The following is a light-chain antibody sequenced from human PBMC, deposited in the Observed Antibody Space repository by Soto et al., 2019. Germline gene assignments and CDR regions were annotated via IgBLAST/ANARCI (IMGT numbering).Light chain of an antibody. V-gene: IGLV2-14*01. Sequence: QSLLPQPASVSGSPGQSITISCTGTSSDVGGYDYVSWYQLHPGKAPKLMVFEVNNRPSGVSYRFSGSKSGNTASLTISGLQAEDEADYFCSSYSIRTAYLFGTGTKVTVL. CDR3: SSYSIRTAYL. CDR1: SSDVGGYDY. CDR2: EVN. J-gene: IGLJ1*01.